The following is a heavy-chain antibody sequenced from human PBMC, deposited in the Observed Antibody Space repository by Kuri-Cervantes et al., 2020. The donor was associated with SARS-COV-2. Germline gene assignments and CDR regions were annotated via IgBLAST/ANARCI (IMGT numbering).Heavy chain of an antibody. Sequence: GGSLRLSCAASGFTFSSYSMNWVRQAPGKGLEWVSSISSSSSYIYYADSVKGRFTISRDNAKNTLYLQMNSLRAEDTAVYYCARDLLDYDIIHWGQGTLVTVSS. CDR1: GFTFSSYS. CDR2: ISSSSSYI. CDR3: ARDLLDYDIIH. D-gene: IGHD3-9*01. J-gene: IGHJ4*02. V-gene: IGHV3-21*01.